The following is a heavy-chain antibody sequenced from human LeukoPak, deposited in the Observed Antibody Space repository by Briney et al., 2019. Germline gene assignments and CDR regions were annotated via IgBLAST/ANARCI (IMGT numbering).Heavy chain of an antibody. D-gene: IGHD6-13*01. Sequence: GASVKVSCKASGYTFTSYAMHWVRQAPGQRLEWMGWINAGNGNTKYSQKFQGRVTITRDTSASTAYMELSSLRSEDTAVYHCARDGSSSWFDYWGQGTLVTVSS. V-gene: IGHV1-3*01. J-gene: IGHJ4*02. CDR1: GYTFTSYA. CDR3: ARDGSSSWFDY. CDR2: INAGNGNT.